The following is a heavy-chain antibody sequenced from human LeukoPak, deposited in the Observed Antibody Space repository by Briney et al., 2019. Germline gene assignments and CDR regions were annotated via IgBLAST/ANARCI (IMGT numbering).Heavy chain of an antibody. CDR3: ARSYGDYIVDY. J-gene: IGHJ4*02. CDR2: IYYSGST. V-gene: IGHV4-31*03. Sequence: SETLSLTCTVSGGPISSGGYYWSWIRQHPGKGLEWIGYIYYSGSTYYNPSLKSRVTISVDTSKNQFSLKLSSVTAADTAVYYCARSYGDYIVDYWGQGTLVTVSS. D-gene: IGHD4-17*01. CDR1: GGPISSGGYY.